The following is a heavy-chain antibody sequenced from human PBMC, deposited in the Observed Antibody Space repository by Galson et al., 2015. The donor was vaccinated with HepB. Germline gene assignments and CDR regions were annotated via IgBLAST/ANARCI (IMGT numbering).Heavy chain of an antibody. CDR3: ARGSGYDYYYYYGMDV. CDR2: INPNRGGT. Sequence: SVQVSCKASGYTFTGYYMHCVRQAAGQGLECLGWINPNRGGTNYEQKFQGWVTMTRDTSISTAYMERSRLRSVDTAVYDCARGSGYDYYYYYGMDVWGQGTTVTVSS. D-gene: IGHD5-12*01. V-gene: IGHV1-2*04. J-gene: IGHJ6*02. CDR1: GYTFTGYY.